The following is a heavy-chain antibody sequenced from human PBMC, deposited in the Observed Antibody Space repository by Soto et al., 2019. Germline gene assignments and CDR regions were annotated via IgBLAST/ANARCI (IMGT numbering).Heavy chain of an antibody. Sequence: GGSLRLSCVVSGLTFSDYGFHWVRQAPGKGLDWVAAISYDGSFVYYADSVRGRFTISRDNSRDTLDLQMNTLRHEDTAVYYCAKERGRNRNFAMDVWGQGTSVTVSS. J-gene: IGHJ6*02. CDR1: GLTFSDYG. CDR2: ISYDGSFV. D-gene: IGHD1-1*01. V-gene: IGHV3-30*18. CDR3: AKERGRNRNFAMDV.